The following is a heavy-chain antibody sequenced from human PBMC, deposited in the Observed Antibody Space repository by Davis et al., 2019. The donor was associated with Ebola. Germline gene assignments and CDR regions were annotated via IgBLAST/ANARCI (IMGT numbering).Heavy chain of an antibody. D-gene: IGHD2-2*01. J-gene: IGHJ4*02. V-gene: IGHV3-30-3*01. Sequence: GESLKISCAASGFTFSSYAMHWVRQAPGKGLEWVAVISYDGSNKYYADSVKGRFTISRDNSKNTLYLQMNSLRAEDTAVYYCARGSAQGKYQLLSPADYWGQGALVTVSS. CDR1: GFTFSSYA. CDR2: ISYDGSNK. CDR3: ARGSAQGKYQLLSPADY.